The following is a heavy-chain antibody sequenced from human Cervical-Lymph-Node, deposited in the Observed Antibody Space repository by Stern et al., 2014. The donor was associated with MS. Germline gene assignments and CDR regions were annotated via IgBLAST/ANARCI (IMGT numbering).Heavy chain of an antibody. D-gene: IGHD2-8*02. CDR2: FYYSGAA. Sequence: QLQLQESGPGLVKPSETLSLTCAVSGDSISSYTHYWAWIRQPPGKGLEWIGSFYYSGAAYYTPPLKSPVTISVDTSKNHFSLGLNSVTAADTAVYYCAKHACTGAACPFDLWGQGTLVTVSS. CDR3: AKHACTGAACPFDL. V-gene: IGHV4-39*01. J-gene: IGHJ4*02. CDR1: GDSISSYTHY.